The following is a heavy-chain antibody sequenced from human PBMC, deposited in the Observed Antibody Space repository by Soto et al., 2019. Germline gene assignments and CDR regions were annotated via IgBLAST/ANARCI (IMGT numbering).Heavy chain of an antibody. CDR3: AAYERQLASPLDF. J-gene: IGHJ4*02. V-gene: IGHV1-24*01. CDR1: GYTLSELS. D-gene: IGHD6-25*01. CDR2: FDPEDGKP. Sequence: QVHLVQSGAEVKRPGASVTVSCSVSGYTLSELSMHWVRQAPGEGLEWMGGFDPEDGKPIHAQNFQDRVILTQDTSTGTGFMELRSLRVDDTAVYFCAAYERQLASPLDFWGQGTLVTVSS.